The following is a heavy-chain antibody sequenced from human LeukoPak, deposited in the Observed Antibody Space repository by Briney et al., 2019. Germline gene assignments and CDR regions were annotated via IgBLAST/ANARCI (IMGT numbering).Heavy chain of an antibody. CDR1: GYTFTSYG. D-gene: IGHD3-16*02. CDR2: ISAYNGNT. J-gene: IGHJ3*02. Sequence: ASVKVSCKASGYTFTSYGISWVRQAPGQGLEWMGWISAYNGNTNYAQKLQGRVTMTTDTSTSTAYMELRSLRSDDTAVYYCARSLNDYVWGSYRPDAFDIWGLGTMVTVSS. CDR3: ARSLNDYVWGSYRPDAFDI. V-gene: IGHV1-18*01.